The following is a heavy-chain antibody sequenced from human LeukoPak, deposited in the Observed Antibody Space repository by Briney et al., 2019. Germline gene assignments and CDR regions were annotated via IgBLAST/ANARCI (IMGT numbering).Heavy chain of an antibody. V-gene: IGHV3-21*01. Sequence: GGSLRLSCAASGFTFSSYSMSWVRQAPGKGLEWVSSISSSSSYIYYADSVKGRFTISRDNAKNSLYLQMNSLRAEDTAVYYCARTITVTTVQYYFDYWGQGTLVTVSS. CDR3: ARTITVTTVQYYFDY. D-gene: IGHD4-11*01. CDR2: ISSSSSYI. J-gene: IGHJ4*02. CDR1: GFTFSSYS.